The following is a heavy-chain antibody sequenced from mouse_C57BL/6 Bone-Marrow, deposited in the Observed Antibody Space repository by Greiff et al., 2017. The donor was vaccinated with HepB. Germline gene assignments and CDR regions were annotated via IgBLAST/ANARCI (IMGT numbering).Heavy chain of an antibody. D-gene: IGHD1-1*01. J-gene: IGHJ2*01. V-gene: IGHV1-85*01. CDR2: IYPRDGST. CDR3: ARKGTTVVAHFDY. CDR1: GYTFTSYD. Sequence: QVQLQQSGPELVKPGASVKLSCKASGYTFTSYDINWVKQRPGQGLEWIGWIYPRDGSTKYNEKFTGKATLTVDTSSSTAYMELHSLTSEDSAVYFCARKGTTVVAHFDYWGQGATLTVSS.